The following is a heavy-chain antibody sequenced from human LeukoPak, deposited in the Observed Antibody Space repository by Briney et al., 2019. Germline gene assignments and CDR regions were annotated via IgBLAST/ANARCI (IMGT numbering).Heavy chain of an antibody. V-gene: IGHV1-8*01. Sequence: APVKVSCKASGYTFTSYDINWVRQATGQGLEWMGWMNPNSGNTGYAQKFQGRVTMTRNSSISTAYMELSSLRSEDTAVYYCGRGWRVIPYYYYYYMDVWAQGTTVTVSS. CDR2: MNPNSGNT. CDR3: GRGWRVIPYYYYYYMDV. J-gene: IGHJ6*03. CDR1: GYTFTSYD. D-gene: IGHD5-24*01.